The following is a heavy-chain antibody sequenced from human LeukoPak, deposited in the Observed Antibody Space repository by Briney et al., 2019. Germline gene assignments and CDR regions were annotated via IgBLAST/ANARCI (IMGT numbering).Heavy chain of an antibody. CDR1: GFTFSSYG. CDR3: ANGGTYSSGP. D-gene: IGHD3-22*01. J-gene: IGHJ5*02. V-gene: IGHV3-33*06. Sequence: GGSLRLSCAASGFTFSSYGMHWVRQAPGKGLEWVAVIWYDGSNKYYADSVKGRFTISRGNSKNSLFLQINSLRAEDTAVYYCANGGTYSSGPWGQGTLVTVSS. CDR2: IWYDGSNK.